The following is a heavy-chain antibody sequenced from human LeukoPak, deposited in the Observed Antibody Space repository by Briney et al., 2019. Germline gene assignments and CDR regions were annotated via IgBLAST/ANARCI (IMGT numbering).Heavy chain of an antibody. V-gene: IGHV1-18*01. J-gene: IGHJ5*02. Sequence: ASVKVSCKASGYTFTSYDVSWVRQAPGQGLEWMGWISAYNGHTKYAQKFQGRVTMTTDTSTSIAYMELRSLRSEDTAMYYCAREDCSSSSCYLGDHWGQGTLLTVSS. D-gene: IGHD2-2*01. CDR1: GYTFTSYD. CDR2: ISAYNGHT. CDR3: AREDCSSSSCYLGDH.